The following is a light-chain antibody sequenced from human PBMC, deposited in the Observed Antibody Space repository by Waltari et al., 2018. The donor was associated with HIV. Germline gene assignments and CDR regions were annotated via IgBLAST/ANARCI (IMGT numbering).Light chain of an antibody. CDR1: NIGGKL. CDR3: QVWVDSRDVAVI. CDR2: DDS. J-gene: IGLJ2*01. V-gene: IGLV3-21*04. Sequence: SYALTQPPSVSVAPGKTARIICGGDNIGGKLVHWYQQKPGQAPVLVICDDSDRPSGIPERFSGSNSGNTATLTISRVEGGDEADYYCQVWVDSRDVAVIFGGGTKLTVL.